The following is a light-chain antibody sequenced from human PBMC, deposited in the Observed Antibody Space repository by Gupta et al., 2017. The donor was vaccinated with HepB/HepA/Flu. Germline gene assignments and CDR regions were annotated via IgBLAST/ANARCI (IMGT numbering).Light chain of an antibody. CDR1: QSVGTN. V-gene: IGKV3-15*01. CDR3: QQYNNWPPFT. Sequence: EIMMRQSPATLSVSPGERATLSCRASQSVGTNLAWYQQKPGQSPRLLIYGVSTRATGIPARFSGSGYGTEFTLTISSRQSEDFAIYHCQQYNNWPPFTFGQGTKMEIK. J-gene: IGKJ2*01. CDR2: GVS.